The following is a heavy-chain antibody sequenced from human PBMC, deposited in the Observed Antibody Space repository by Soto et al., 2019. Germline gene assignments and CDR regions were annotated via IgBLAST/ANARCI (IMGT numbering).Heavy chain of an antibody. J-gene: IGHJ6*02. CDR3: TRSDSPSSHYYYGMDV. Sequence: EVQLVESGGGLVQPGGSLKLSCAASGFTFSGSAMHWVRQASGKGLEWVGRIRSKANSYATAYAASVKGRFTISRDDSKNTAYLQMNSLKTEDTAVYYCTRSDSPSSHYYYGMDVWGQGTTVTVSS. CDR2: IRSKANSYAT. CDR1: GFTFSGSA. D-gene: IGHD2-15*01. V-gene: IGHV3-73*01.